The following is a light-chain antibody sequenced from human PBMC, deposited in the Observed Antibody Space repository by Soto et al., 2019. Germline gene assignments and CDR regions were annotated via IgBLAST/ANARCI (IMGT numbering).Light chain of an antibody. Sequence: EIVLTQSPATLSLSPGERATLSCRASQNVRFYLAWYQQKPGQPPRLLIYDASKRASGIPARFSGSGSGTDFTLTISRLEPEDFAVYYCQQRTNWSWTFGRGTKVEVK. J-gene: IGKJ1*01. CDR1: QNVRFY. V-gene: IGKV3-11*01. CDR2: DAS. CDR3: QQRTNWSWT.